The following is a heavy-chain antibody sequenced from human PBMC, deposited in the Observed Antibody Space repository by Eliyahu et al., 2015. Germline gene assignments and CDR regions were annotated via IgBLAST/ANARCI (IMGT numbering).Heavy chain of an antibody. Sequence: QVQLVESGGGVVQPGRSLRLSCGASGFTFSXYGMPWVRPAPGKGVEWVAVIWHDGSNKYYADSVKGRFTISRDNSKNTLYLQMNSLRAEDTAVYYCARDRFVGCGGDCPLWDWGQGTLVTVSS. CDR1: GFTFSXYG. D-gene: IGHD2-21*01. CDR3: ARDRFVGCGGDCPLWD. J-gene: IGHJ4*02. V-gene: IGHV3-33*01. CDR2: IWHDGSNK.